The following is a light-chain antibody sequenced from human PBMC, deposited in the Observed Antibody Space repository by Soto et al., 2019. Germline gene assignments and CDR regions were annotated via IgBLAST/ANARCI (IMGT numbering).Light chain of an antibody. CDR3: QQYKNWPRT. J-gene: IGKJ1*01. Sequence: EIVLTQSPATLSLSPGGRATLSCRASESIRTYLAWYQQKPGQAPRLLIYDASTRATGISARFSGSGSGTEFTLTISSLQSEDFAIYYCQQYKNWPRTFGQGTKVDIK. V-gene: IGKV3-11*01. CDR2: DAS. CDR1: ESIRTY.